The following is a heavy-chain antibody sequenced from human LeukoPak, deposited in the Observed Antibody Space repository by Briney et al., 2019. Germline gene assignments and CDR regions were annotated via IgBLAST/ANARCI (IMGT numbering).Heavy chain of an antibody. CDR3: ARDKTEQWLVLEAFDI. D-gene: IGHD6-19*01. V-gene: IGHV3-15*01. J-gene: IGHJ3*02. CDR1: GFTFSNAW. Sequence: PRGSLRLSCAASGFTFSNAWMSWVRQAPGKGLEWVCRIKSKTDGGTTDYAAPVKGRFTISRDDSKNTLYLQMNSLRAEDTAVYYCARDKTEQWLVLEAFDIWGQGTVVTVSS. CDR2: IKSKTDGGTT.